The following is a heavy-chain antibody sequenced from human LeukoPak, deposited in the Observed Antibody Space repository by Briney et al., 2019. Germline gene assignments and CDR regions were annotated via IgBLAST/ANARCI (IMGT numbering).Heavy chain of an antibody. J-gene: IGHJ4*02. D-gene: IGHD3-22*01. CDR2: INHSGST. CDR3: ARENYYYGLDY. V-gene: IGHV4-34*01. Sequence: SETLSLTCAVYGGSFSGYYWSWIRQPPGKGLEWIGEINHSGSTNYNPSLKSRVTISVDTSKNQFSLKLSSVTAADTAVYYCARENYYYGLDYWGQGTLVTVSS. CDR1: GGSFSGYY.